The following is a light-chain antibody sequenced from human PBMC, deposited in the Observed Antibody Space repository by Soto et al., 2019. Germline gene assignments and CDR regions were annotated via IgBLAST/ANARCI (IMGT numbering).Light chain of an antibody. CDR3: QQYNSWLWT. Sequence: VMSKSAVTLSVKKKESASLSCRASREIRPTKIAWYQQKPGQAPRLLIYGASTRATGIPARFSGSGSGTEFTLIISSLQSEDSAVYYWQQYNSWLWTFGQGTK. V-gene: IGKV3-15*01. CDR1: REIRPTK. CDR2: GAS. J-gene: IGKJ1*01.